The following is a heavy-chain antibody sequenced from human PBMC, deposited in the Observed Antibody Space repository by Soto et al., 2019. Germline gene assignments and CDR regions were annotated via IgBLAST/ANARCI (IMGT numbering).Heavy chain of an antibody. CDR2: ISGSGGST. CDR3: AKGKYSTGRDNWFDP. V-gene: IGHV3-23*01. Sequence: GVSLRLSCAASGFTFSSYAMSWVRQAPGKGLEWVSAISGSGGSTYYADSVKGRFTISRDNSKNTLYLQMNSLRAEDTAVYYCAKGKYSTGRDNWFDPWGQGTLGTVSS. D-gene: IGHD6-6*01. J-gene: IGHJ5*02. CDR1: GFTFSSYA.